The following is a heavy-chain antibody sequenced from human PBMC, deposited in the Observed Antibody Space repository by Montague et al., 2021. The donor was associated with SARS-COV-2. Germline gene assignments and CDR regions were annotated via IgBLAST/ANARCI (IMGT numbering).Heavy chain of an antibody. CDR2: TYYRSKWHN. J-gene: IGHJ4*02. CDR3: ARGWVATIPHMDN. V-gene: IGHV6-1*01. CDR1: GDSVSSNSAA. Sequence: CAISGDSVSSNSAAWNWIRQSPSRGLELLGRTYYRSKWHNDYAVSVKSRITINPDTSKNQFSLQLKSVTPEDTAVYYCARGWVATIPHMDNWGQGSLVIVSS. D-gene: IGHD5-12*01.